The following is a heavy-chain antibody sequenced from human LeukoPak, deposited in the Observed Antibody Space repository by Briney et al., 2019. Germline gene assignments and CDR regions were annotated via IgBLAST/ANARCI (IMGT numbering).Heavy chain of an antibody. Sequence: GGSLRLSCAAPGFTFSSYWMNWVRQAPGKGLEWVANINQVGSEKYYVDSVKGRFTISRDNAKNSLYLQMLGLRAEDTAVYYCARFGYNYGMDVWGQGTTVTVSS. CDR1: GFTFSSYW. J-gene: IGHJ6*02. CDR2: INQVGSEK. CDR3: ARFGYNYGMDV. V-gene: IGHV3-7*05. D-gene: IGHD2-2*02.